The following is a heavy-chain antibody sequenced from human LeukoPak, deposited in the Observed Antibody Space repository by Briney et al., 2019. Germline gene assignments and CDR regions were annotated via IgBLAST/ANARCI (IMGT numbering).Heavy chain of an antibody. Sequence: GGPLRLSCAASGFTFSSYGMHWVRQAPGKGLEWVAVISYDGSNKYYADSVKGRFTISRDNSKNTLYLQMNSLRAEDTAVYYCAKDLRDYGDYYFDYWGQGTLVTVSS. CDR2: ISYDGSNK. CDR3: AKDLRDYGDYYFDY. D-gene: IGHD4-17*01. J-gene: IGHJ4*02. V-gene: IGHV3-30*18. CDR1: GFTFSSYG.